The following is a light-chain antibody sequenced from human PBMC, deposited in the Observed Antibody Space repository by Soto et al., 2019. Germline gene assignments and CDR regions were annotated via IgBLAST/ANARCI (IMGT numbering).Light chain of an antibody. Sequence: QSALTPPASVSGSPGQSITISCTGTGSDVGGYNYVSWYQQHPGKAPKFMIYDVSNRPSGVSNRFSGSKSGNTASLTISGLQAEDEADYYCSSYTTSNTRQIVFGTGTKVTVL. CDR3: SSYTTSNTRQIV. CDR2: DVS. V-gene: IGLV2-14*01. J-gene: IGLJ1*01. CDR1: GSDVGGYNY.